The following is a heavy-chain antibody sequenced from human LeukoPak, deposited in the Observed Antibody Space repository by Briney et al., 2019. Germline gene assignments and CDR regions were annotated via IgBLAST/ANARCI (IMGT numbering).Heavy chain of an antibody. CDR3: ATGHLWFGEPD. D-gene: IGHD3-10*01. V-gene: IGHV1-24*01. J-gene: IGHJ4*02. CDR1: GYTLTELS. CDR2: FDPEDGET. Sequence: EASVKVSCKVSGYTLTELSMHWVRQAPGKGLEWMGGFDPEDGETIYAQKFQGRVTMTRNTSISTAYMELSSLRSEDTAVYYCATGHLWFGEPDWGQGTLVTVSS.